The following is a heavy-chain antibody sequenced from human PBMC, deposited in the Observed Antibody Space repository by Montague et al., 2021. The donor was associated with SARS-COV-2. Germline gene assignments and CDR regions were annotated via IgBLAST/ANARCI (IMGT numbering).Heavy chain of an antibody. CDR1: GGSIRSGSYY. V-gene: IGHV4-61*02. Sequence: TLSLTCTVSGGSIRSGSYYWSWTRQPAGKGLEWIGCIYSSGSTNYNPSLKSRVTMSVDTSKNQFSLKVSSVTAADTAVYYCARDYGDYSYYYGLDVWGQGTTVTVSS. D-gene: IGHD4-17*01. J-gene: IGHJ6*02. CDR3: ARDYGDYSYYYGLDV. CDR2: IYSSGST.